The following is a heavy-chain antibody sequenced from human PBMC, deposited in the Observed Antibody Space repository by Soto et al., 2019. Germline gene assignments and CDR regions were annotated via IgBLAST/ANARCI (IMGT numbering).Heavy chain of an antibody. V-gene: IGHV3-23*01. CDR1: GFTFSNYA. CDR2: VGGSGDRT. D-gene: IGHD2-15*01. Sequence: EVRLLDSGGGLVQPGGSLRLSCAASGFTFSNYAMSWVRQAPGKGLEWVSGVGGSGDRTYYADSVKGRFTISRDNSKDTLYLQMNSLRAEDTAVYYCAKSPLGYCSGGSCYPPHYFDYWGQGTLVTVSS. CDR3: AKSPLGYCSGGSCYPPHYFDY. J-gene: IGHJ4*02.